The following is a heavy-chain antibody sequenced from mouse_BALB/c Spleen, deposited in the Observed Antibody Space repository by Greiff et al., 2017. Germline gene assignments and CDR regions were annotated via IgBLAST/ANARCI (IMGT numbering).Heavy chain of an antibody. V-gene: IGHV5-17*02. CDR2: ISSGSSTI. J-gene: IGHJ4*01. Sequence: EVHLVESGGGLVQPGGSRKLSCAASGFTFSSFGMHWVRQAPEKGLEWVAYISSGSSTIYYADTVKGRFTISRDNPKNTLFLQMTSLRSEDTAMYYCARSARPGAMDYWGQGTSVNVSS. CDR3: ARSARPGAMDY. CDR1: GFTFSSFG.